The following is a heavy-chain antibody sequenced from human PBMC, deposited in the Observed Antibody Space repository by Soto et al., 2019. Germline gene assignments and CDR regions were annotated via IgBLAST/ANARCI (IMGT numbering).Heavy chain of an antibody. CDR1: GFTFSSYA. V-gene: IGHV3-30-3*01. CDR3: ARGRYYYDSSGCLGY. J-gene: IGHJ4*02. CDR2: ISYDGSNK. D-gene: IGHD3-22*01. Sequence: EGSLRLSCAASGFTFSSYAMHWVGQAPGKGLEWVAVISYDGSNKDYADSVKGRFTISRDNSKNTLYLQMDSLRAEDTGVYYCARGRYYYDSSGCLGYWGQGTLVTVSS.